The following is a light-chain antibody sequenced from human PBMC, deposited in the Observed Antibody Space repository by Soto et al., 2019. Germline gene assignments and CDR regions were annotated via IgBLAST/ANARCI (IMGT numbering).Light chain of an antibody. V-gene: IGKV3-20*01. Sequence: EIVLTQSPGTLSLSPGERATLSCRVSQSISSSYLAWYQQKPGQAPRLLIYGASSRATGIPDRFSGSGSGTDFTLTISTLEPEDFAVYYCLQYGSSPLTFGVGTKVEIK. J-gene: IGKJ4*01. CDR1: QSISSSY. CDR2: GAS. CDR3: LQYGSSPLT.